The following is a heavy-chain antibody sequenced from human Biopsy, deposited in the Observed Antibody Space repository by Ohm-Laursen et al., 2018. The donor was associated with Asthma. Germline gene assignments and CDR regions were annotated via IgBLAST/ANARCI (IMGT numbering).Heavy chain of an antibody. CDR3: ARKAGSCISRTCYSLDF. CDR2: INSVFGTT. D-gene: IGHD2-2*01. CDR1: GGTYNTYV. J-gene: IGHJ4*02. Sequence: ASVKVSCKSLGGTYNTYVIGWVRQAPGQGLEWMGGINSVFGTTTYPQKFQDRVTITADDSTSTVYMELSSLRSEDTAVYYCARKAGSCISRTCYSLDFWGQGTLVTVPS. V-gene: IGHV1-69*13.